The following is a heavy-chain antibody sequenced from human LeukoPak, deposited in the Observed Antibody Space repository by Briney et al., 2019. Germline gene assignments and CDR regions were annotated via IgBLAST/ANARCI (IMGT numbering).Heavy chain of an antibody. J-gene: IGHJ6*03. D-gene: IGHD3-3*01. CDR1: GFTFSSYS. V-gene: IGHV3-21*01. Sequence: GGSLRLSCAASGFTFSSYSMNWVRQAPGKGLEWVSSISSSSSYIYYADSVKGRFTISRDNAKNSLYLQMNSLRAEDTAVYHCARDWILEWLLPQIYYYYYYMDVWGKGTTVTVSS. CDR3: ARDWILEWLLPQIYYYYYYMDV. CDR2: ISSSSSYI.